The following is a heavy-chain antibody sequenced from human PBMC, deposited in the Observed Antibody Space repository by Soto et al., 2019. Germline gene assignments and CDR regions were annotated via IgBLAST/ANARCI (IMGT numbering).Heavy chain of an antibody. V-gene: IGHV3-30-3*01. Sequence: GGSLRLSCAASGFTFSSYAMHWVRQAPGKGLEWVAVISYDGSNKYYADSVKGRFTISRDNSKNTLYLQMNSLRAEDTAVYYCAKDDIVVVVAASGGFDYWGQGTLVTVSS. CDR3: AKDDIVVVVAASGGFDY. J-gene: IGHJ4*02. CDR1: GFTFSSYA. CDR2: ISYDGSNK. D-gene: IGHD2-15*01.